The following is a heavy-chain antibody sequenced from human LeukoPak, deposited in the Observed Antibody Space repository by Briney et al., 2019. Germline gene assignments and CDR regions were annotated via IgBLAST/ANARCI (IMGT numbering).Heavy chain of an antibody. CDR3: ATNSPGGHYFDY. Sequence: GGSLRLSCAAYGFIFSNYEMNWVRQVPGKGLEWVSNISSSSSSTYYADSVKGRFTISRDNAKNSLYLQMNSLRAEDTAVYYCATNSPGGHYFDYWGQEGTRVTVSS. J-gene: IGHJ4*02. D-gene: IGHD4-23*01. CDR2: ISSSSSST. CDR1: GFIFSNYE. V-gene: IGHV3-48*03.